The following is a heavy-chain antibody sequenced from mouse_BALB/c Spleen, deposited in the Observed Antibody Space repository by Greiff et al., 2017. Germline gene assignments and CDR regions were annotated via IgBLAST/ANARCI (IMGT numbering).Heavy chain of an antibody. CDR1: GFTFSSFG. CDR2: ISSGSSTI. Sequence: EVQGVESGGGLVQPGGSRKLSCAASGFTFSSFGMHWVRQAPEKGLEWVAYISSGSSTIYYADTVKGRFTISRDNPKNTLFLQMTSLRSEDTAMYYCARYYYGSSYFDYWGQGTTLTVSS. J-gene: IGHJ2*01. V-gene: IGHV5-17*02. CDR3: ARYYYGSSYFDY. D-gene: IGHD1-1*01.